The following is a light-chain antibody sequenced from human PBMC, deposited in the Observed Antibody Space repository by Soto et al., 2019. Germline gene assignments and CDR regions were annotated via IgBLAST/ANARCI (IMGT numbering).Light chain of an antibody. V-gene: IGKV1-5*01. CDR2: DAS. Sequence: SGSLGARVTITCRASQSIRSWLTWYQQKPGRAPKLLIYDASNLVSGVPSRFSGSGSGTEFTLTISNLQPDDSAAYHCQQYHAYPYTFGQGTKLEIE. J-gene: IGKJ2*01. CDR3: QQYHAYPYT. CDR1: QSIRSW.